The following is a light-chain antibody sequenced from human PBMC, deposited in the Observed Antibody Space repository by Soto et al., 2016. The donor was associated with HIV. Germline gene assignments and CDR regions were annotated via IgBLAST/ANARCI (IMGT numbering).Light chain of an antibody. V-gene: IGKV1-5*03. J-gene: IGKJ2*01. Sequence: DIQMTQSPSTLSASVGDRVTITCRASQSISSWLAWYQQKPGKAPKLLIYKASSLEGGVPSRFSGSGSGTEFTLTISSLQPEDFATYYCQQYDDYPYTFGQGTKLEIK. CDR3: QQYDDYPYT. CDR2: KAS. CDR1: QSISSW.